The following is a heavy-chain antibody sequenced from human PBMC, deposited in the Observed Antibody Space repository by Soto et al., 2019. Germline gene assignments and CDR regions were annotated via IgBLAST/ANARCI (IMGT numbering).Heavy chain of an antibody. CDR1: GGSISSGGYY. CDR2: IYYSGST. D-gene: IGHD3-22*01. V-gene: IGHV4-31*03. J-gene: IGHJ4*02. Sequence: PSETLSLTCTVSGGSISSGGYYWSWIRQHPGKGLEWIGYIYYSGSTYYHPSLKSRVTISVDTSKNQFSLKLSSVTAADTAVYYCARGYYYDSSGYHEQQPFDYWAQGTLVTV. CDR3: ARGYYYDSSGYHEQQPFDY.